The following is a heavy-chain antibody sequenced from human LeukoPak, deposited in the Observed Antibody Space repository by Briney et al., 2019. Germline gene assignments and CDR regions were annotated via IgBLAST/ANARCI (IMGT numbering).Heavy chain of an antibody. CDR2: INHSGST. D-gene: IGHD3-22*01. Sequence: SETLSLTCAVYGGSFSGYYWSWIRQPPGKGLEWIGEINHSGSTNYNPSLKSRVTISVDTSKNQFSLKLSSVTAADTAVYYCARESITMIVGAFDIWGQGTMVTVSS. CDR3: ARESITMIVGAFDI. CDR1: GGSFSGYY. J-gene: IGHJ3*02. V-gene: IGHV4-34*01.